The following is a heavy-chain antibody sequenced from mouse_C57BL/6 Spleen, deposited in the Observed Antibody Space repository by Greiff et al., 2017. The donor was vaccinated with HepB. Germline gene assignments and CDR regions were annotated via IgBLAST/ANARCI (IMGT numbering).Heavy chain of an antibody. D-gene: IGHD1-1*01. Sequence: VQLQQSGAELARPGASVKLSCKASGYTFTSYGISWVKQRTGQGLEWIGEIYPRSGNTYYNEKFKGKATLTADKSSSTAYMELRSLTSEDSAVYFCARRGDVVGYFDVWGTGTTVTVSS. J-gene: IGHJ1*03. CDR2: IYPRSGNT. CDR3: ARRGDVVGYFDV. V-gene: IGHV1-81*01. CDR1: GYTFTSYG.